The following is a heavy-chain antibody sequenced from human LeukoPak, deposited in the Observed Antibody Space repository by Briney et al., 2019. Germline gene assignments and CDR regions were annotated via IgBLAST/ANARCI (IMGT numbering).Heavy chain of an antibody. V-gene: IGHV3-23*01. CDR2: ISGSGGST. Sequence: PGGSLRLSCAASGLTFSGYAMSWVRQAPGKGLEWVSAISGSGGSTYYADSVKGRFTISRDNSKNTLYLQMNSLRAEDTAVYYCAKRGEWELLIIDYWGQGTLVTVAS. CDR3: AKRGEWELLIIDY. CDR1: GLTFSGYA. J-gene: IGHJ4*02. D-gene: IGHD1-26*01.